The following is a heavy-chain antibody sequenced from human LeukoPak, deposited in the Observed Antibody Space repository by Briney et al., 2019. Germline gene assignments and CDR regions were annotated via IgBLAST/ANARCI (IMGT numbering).Heavy chain of an antibody. D-gene: IGHD2-2*01. J-gene: IGHJ5*02. CDR2: FDPEDGET. CDR3: ARGVVVVPAARDRWFDP. CDR1: GYTLTELS. V-gene: IGHV1-24*01. Sequence: ASVKVSCKVSGYTLTELSMHWVRQAPGKGLEWMGGFDPEDGETIYAQKFQGRVTMTEDTSTDTAYMELSSLRSEDTAVYYCARGVVVVPAARDRWFDPWGQGTLVTVSS.